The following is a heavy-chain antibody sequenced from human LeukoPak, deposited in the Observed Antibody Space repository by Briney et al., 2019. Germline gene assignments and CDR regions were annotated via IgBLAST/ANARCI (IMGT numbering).Heavy chain of an antibody. V-gene: IGHV4-59*08. J-gene: IGHJ4*02. CDR2: IYYSGST. Sequence: SETLSLTCNVSGGSISSYYWNWIRQPPGEGLEWIGYIYYSGSTNYNPSLKSRVTISVDTSKNQFSLKLSSVTAADTAVYYCARQIVVVIAIDYWGQGTLVTVSS. CDR3: ARQIVVVIAIDY. CDR1: GGSISSYY. D-gene: IGHD2-21*01.